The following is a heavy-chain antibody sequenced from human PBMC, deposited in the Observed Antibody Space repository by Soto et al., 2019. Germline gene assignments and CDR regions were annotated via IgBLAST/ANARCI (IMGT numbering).Heavy chain of an antibody. CDR3: AKGRGWQQPHPYYFDY. CDR2: ISGSGGST. Sequence: GGSLRLSCAASGFTFSSYAMSWVRQAPGKGLEWVSAISGSGGSTYYADSVKGRFTISRDNSKNTLYLQMNSLRAEDTAVYYCAKGRGWQQPHPYYFDYWGQGTLVTVSS. CDR1: GFTFSSYA. J-gene: IGHJ4*02. V-gene: IGHV3-23*01. D-gene: IGHD6-13*01.